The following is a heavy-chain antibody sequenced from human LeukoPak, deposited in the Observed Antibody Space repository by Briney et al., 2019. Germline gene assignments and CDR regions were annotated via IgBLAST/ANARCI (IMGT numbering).Heavy chain of an antibody. CDR2: INPNSGAT. J-gene: IGHJ4*02. CDR1: GYTFTGYY. V-gene: IGHV1-2*02. D-gene: IGHD4-17*01. Sequence: ASAKVSCKASGYTFTGYYMHWVRQAPGQGLEWMGWINPNSGATDYAQKFQGRVTMTRDTSIRTAYMELSRLRSDDTAVYYCARGDDNGDYEAIDWGQGTLVTVSS. CDR3: ARGDDNGDYEAID.